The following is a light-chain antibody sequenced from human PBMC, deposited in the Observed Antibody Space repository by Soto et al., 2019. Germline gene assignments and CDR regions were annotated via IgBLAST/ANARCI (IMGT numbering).Light chain of an antibody. V-gene: IGKV1-5*03. J-gene: IGKJ1*01. CDR2: KAS. CDR1: QRTSGW. CDR3: QQYNSYPWT. Sequence: DIQMTQSPATLSASVGDRVTITCRASQRTSGWLAWYQQKPGKAPKLLIYKASSLESGVPSRFSGSGSGTESTLAISSLQPDDFATYYCQQYNSYPWTFGQGTKVDIK.